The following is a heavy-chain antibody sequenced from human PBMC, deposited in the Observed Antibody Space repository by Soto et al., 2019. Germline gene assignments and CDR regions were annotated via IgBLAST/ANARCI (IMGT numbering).Heavy chain of an antibody. CDR2: IKSKTDGGTT. J-gene: IGHJ4*02. CDR3: YSGSYQSPG. CDR1: GFSFNYAW. V-gene: IGHV3-15*07. Sequence: EVQLVESGGGLVKPGGSLRLSCAASGFSFNYAWMNWVRQAPGKGLEWVGRIKSKTDGGTTDYAAPVNGRFTISRDDSRNTVYLQMNSLQTEDTAVYYCYSGSYQSPGWGQGTLVTVSS. D-gene: IGHD3-10*01.